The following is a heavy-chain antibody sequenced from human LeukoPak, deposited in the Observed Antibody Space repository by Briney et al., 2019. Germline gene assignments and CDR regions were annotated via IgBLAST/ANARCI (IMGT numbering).Heavy chain of an antibody. D-gene: IGHD5-24*01. CDR2: ISGSGNTI. V-gene: IGHV3-48*03. CDR3: ARAPLVLQYRWWFDP. Sequence: GSLRLSCAASGFTFSRYEMNWVRQAPGKGLEWISYISGSGNTIYYADSVKGRFTISRDNAKNSLYLQMNSLRAEDTAAYHCARAPLVLQYRWWFDPWGQGTLVTVSS. J-gene: IGHJ5*02. CDR1: GFTFSRYE.